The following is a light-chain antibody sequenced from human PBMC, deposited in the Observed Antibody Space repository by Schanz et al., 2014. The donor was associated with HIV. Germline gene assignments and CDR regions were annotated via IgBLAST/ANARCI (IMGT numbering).Light chain of an antibody. CDR2: EGS. V-gene: IGLV2-14*01. CDR3: SSYTSSSTRV. J-gene: IGLJ3*02. Sequence: QSALTQPPSASGSPGQSVTISCTGTSSDVGGYKYDSWYQQHPGKAPKLMIYEGSKRPSGVSNRFSGSKSGNTASLTISGLQAEDEADYYCSSYTSSSTRVFGGGTKLTVL. CDR1: SSDVGGYKY.